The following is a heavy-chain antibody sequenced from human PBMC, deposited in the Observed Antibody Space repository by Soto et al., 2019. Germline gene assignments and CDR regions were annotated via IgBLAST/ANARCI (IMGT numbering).Heavy chain of an antibody. CDR1: GDSFSSNSAA. CDR3: ARAPDYDFWSGPAPVRLGFDP. V-gene: IGHV6-1*01. Sequence: PSQNLSLTCAISGDSFSSNSAAWNWIRQSPSRGLEWLGRTYYRSKWYNDYAVSVKSRITINPDTSKNQFSLQLNSVTPEDTAVYYCARAPDYDFWSGPAPVRLGFDPWGQGTLVTVSS. J-gene: IGHJ5*02. CDR2: TYYRSKWYN. D-gene: IGHD3-3*01.